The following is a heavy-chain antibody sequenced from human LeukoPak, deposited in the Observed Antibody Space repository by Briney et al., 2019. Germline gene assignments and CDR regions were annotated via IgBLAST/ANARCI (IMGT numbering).Heavy chain of an antibody. J-gene: IGHJ4*02. V-gene: IGHV3-66*01. Sequence: GGSLRLSCAASGFTVSSNYMSWVRQAPGKGLEWVSVIYSGGSTYYADSVKGRFTISRDNSKNTLYLQMNSLRAEDTAVYYCARSPVLRFLEWLFFDYWGQGTLVTVSS. CDR2: IYSGGST. CDR3: ARSPVLRFLEWLFFDY. D-gene: IGHD3-3*01. CDR1: GFTVSSNY.